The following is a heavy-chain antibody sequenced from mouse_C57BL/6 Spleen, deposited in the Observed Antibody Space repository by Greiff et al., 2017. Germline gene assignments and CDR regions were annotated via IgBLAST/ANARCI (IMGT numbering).Heavy chain of an antibody. CDR1: GFSLPSYG. V-gene: IGHV2-2*01. CDR3: ASSITTVVAHWYFDV. J-gene: IGHJ1*03. D-gene: IGHD1-1*01. Sequence: QVQLKESGPGLVQPSQSLSITCTVSGFSLPSYGVHWVRQSPGKGLEWLGVIWSGGSTDYNAAFISRLSISKDNSKSQVFFQMNSLQADDTAIYYCASSITTVVAHWYFDVWGTGTTVTVSS. CDR2: IWSGGST.